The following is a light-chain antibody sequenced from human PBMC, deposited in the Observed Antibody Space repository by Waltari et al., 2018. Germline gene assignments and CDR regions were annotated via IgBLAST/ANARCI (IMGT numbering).Light chain of an antibody. CDR2: GTS. CDR1: QSVAGN. V-gene: IGKV3-15*01. J-gene: IGKJ1*01. CDR3: HQYNAWPLT. Sequence: EILMTQSPATLPVSPGAVATLSCRASQSVAGNLAWYQQTPGQPPRLLIYGTSTRAAGIPDRFSGSGSGTEFTLTISSLQSEDFTVYYCHQYNAWPLTFGQGTKVDI.